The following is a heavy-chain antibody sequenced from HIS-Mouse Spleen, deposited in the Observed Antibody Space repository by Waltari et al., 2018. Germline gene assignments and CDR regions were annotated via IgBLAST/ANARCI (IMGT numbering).Heavy chain of an antibody. CDR3: AREIPYSSSWYDWYFDL. CDR2: IYYSGST. V-gene: IGHV4-39*07. Sequence: QLQLQESGPGLVKPPETLSLTCTVSGGSLSISSYYWGWIRQPPGKGLEGIGSIYYSGSTYYNPSLKSRVTISVDTSKNQFSLKLSSVTAADTAVYYCAREIPYSSSWYDWYFDLWGRGTLVTVSS. CDR1: GGSLSISSYY. J-gene: IGHJ2*01. D-gene: IGHD6-13*01.